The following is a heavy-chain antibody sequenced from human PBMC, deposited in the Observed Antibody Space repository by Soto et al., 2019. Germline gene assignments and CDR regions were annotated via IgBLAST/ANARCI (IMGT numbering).Heavy chain of an antibody. CDR2: IWYDGSNK. Sequence: GGSLRLSCAASGFTFSSYGMPWVRQAPGKGLEWVAVIWYDGSNKYYADSVKGRFTISRDNSKNTLYLQMNSLRAEDTAVYYCARDQGYGDYFDYWGHGTLVTVSS. J-gene: IGHJ4*01. V-gene: IGHV3-33*01. CDR3: ARDQGYGDYFDY. D-gene: IGHD4-17*01. CDR1: GFTFSSYG.